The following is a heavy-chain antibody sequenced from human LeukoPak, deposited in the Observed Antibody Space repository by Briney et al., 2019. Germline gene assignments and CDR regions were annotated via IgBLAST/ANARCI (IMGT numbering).Heavy chain of an antibody. CDR3: ARGHNYGDYDY. D-gene: IGHD4-17*01. J-gene: IGHJ4*02. Sequence: GGSLRLSCAAAGFTFSSYEMNWVRQAPGKGLEWVSYISSSGSTIYYADSVKGRFTISRDNAKNSLYLQMNSLRAEDTAVYYCARGHNYGDYDYWGQGTLVTVSS. CDR1: GFTFSSYE. V-gene: IGHV3-48*03. CDR2: ISSSGSTI.